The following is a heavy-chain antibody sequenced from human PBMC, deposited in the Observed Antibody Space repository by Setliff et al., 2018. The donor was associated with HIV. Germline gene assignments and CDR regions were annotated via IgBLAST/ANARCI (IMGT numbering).Heavy chain of an antibody. Sequence: SETLSLTCAVYGGSFSGYYWSWIRQPPGKGLEWIGEINHSRSTNYSPSLKSRVTISVDTSKNRFSLKLSSVTATDTAVYYCARQLASGFWAFDIWGQGTMVTVSS. CDR1: GGSFSGYY. V-gene: IGHV4-34*01. D-gene: IGHD3-22*01. CDR3: ARQLASGFWAFDI. J-gene: IGHJ3*02. CDR2: INHSRST.